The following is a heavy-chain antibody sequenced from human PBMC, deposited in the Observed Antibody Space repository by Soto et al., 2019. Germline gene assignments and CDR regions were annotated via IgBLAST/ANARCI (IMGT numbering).Heavy chain of an antibody. CDR2: IYYSGST. J-gene: IGHJ4*02. CDR1: GGSISSYY. V-gene: IGHV4-59*01. Sequence: SETLSLTCTVSGGSISSYYWSWIRQPPGKGLEWIGCIYYSGSTNYNPSLKSRVTISVDTSKNQFSLKLSSVTAADTAVYYCAREKNSGLFEYWGQRALVTAS. CDR3: AREKNSGLFEY.